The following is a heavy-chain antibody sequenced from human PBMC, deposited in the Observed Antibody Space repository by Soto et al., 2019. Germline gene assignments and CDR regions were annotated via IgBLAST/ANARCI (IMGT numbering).Heavy chain of an antibody. CDR1: GYSIASGYY. CDR3: ARTFDCHGMDV. J-gene: IGHJ6*02. D-gene: IGHD3-9*01. Sequence: SSETLSLTCAVSGYSIASGYYWAWIRQSPGQGLEWIGSIYHAGRGYYNPSLNSRVAVSLDTSKNHFSLYLTSLTAADPALYYCARTFDCHGMDVWGQGTTATVSS. V-gene: IGHV4-38-2*01. CDR2: IYHAGRG.